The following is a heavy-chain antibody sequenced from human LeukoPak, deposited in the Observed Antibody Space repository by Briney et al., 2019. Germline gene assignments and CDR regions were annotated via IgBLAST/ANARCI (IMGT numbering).Heavy chain of an antibody. D-gene: IGHD3-22*01. CDR3: ARVVGSSGLIDY. CDR1: GGSFSGYY. CDR2: INHSGST. J-gene: IGHJ4*02. V-gene: IGHV4-34*01. Sequence: SETLSLTCAVYGGSFSGYYWSWIRQPPGKGLEWIGEINHSGSTNYNPSLKSRVTIPVDTSKNQFSLKLSSVTAADTAVYYCARVVGSSGLIDYWGQGTLVTVSS.